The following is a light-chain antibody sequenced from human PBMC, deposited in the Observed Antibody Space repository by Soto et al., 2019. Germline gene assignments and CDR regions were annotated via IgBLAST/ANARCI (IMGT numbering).Light chain of an antibody. V-gene: IGLV3-21*04. Sequence: SYELTQPPSVSVAPGKTARLTCGGNNIGRKSVHRYQQKPGQAPVLVMYYDSDRPSGIPERFSGSNSVNTATLTISRVEAGDEADYYCQVWDRTIDLDGVFGGGTKLTVL. CDR1: NIGRKS. CDR2: YDS. J-gene: IGLJ2*01. CDR3: QVWDRTIDLDGV.